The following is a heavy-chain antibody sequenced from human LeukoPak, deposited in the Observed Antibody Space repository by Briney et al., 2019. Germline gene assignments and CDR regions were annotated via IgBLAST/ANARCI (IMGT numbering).Heavy chain of an antibody. CDR3: ASKIAVAGYSDY. V-gene: IGHV4-34*01. D-gene: IGHD6-19*01. CDR2: INHSGST. CDR1: GGSFSGYY. Sequence: SETLSLTCAVYGGSFSGYYWSWIRQPPGKGLEWIGEINHSGSTNYNPSLKSRVTISVDTSKNQFSLKLSSVTAADTAVYYCASKIAVAGYSDYWGQGTLVTVSS. J-gene: IGHJ4*02.